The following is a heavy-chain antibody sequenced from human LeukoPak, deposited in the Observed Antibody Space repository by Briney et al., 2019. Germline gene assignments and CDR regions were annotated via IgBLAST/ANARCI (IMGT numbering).Heavy chain of an antibody. CDR1: GFTFSSYV. CDR3: AKDGDGIQYFDY. CDR2: ITISGDST. V-gene: IGHV3-23*01. Sequence: GGSLRLSCAASGFTFSSYVMSWVRQAPGKGLEWVSTITISGDSTYNADSVKGRFTISRDNSKNTLYLQMNSLRAEDTAVYYCAKDGDGIQYFDYWGQGTLVTVSS. J-gene: IGHJ4*02. D-gene: IGHD7-27*01.